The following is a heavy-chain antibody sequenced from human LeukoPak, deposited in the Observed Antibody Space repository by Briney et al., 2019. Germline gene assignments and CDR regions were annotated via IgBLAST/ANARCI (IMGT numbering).Heavy chain of an antibody. CDR2: VHHDESDR. D-gene: IGHD1-1*01. V-gene: IGHV3-7*01. Sequence: GGSLRLSCVASGFTFRNYWMNWVRQAPGKGLEWVAYVHHDESDRQYAESVKGRFTISRDNSRNSMYLQMDSLRVEDTAVYYCARVLYDNWVDVVDVWGQGVLVTVSS. CDR3: ARVLYDNWVDVVDV. J-gene: IGHJ4*02. CDR1: GFTFRNYW.